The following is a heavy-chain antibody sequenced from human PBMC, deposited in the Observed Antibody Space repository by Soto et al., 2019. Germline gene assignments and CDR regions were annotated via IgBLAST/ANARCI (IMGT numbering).Heavy chain of an antibody. D-gene: IGHD3-22*01. CDR1: GGSISSGDYY. J-gene: IGHJ5*02. CDR3: ARDYFDSSDYTTNWFDP. Sequence: SETLSLTCTVSGGSISSGDYYWSWIRQPPWKGLEWIGYIFYSGTTYYNPSLKSRVTISVDTSKNQFSLKLTSVTAADTALYYCARDYFDSSDYTTNWFDPWGQGTLVTVSS. V-gene: IGHV4-30-4*01. CDR2: IFYSGTT.